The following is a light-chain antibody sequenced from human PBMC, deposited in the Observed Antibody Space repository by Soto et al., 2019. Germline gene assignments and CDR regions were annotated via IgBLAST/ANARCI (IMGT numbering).Light chain of an antibody. V-gene: IGKV1-5*01. Sequence: DIHITQSPSPRPASVGDGGTITCQASESISGWLAWYQQKPGEAPKLLIYDASTLESGVPSRFSGSGSETQITLTISSLQPEDFATYYCQQHYTYWETFGQGTKVDIK. CDR1: ESISGW. J-gene: IGKJ1*01. CDR3: QQHYTYWET. CDR2: DAS.